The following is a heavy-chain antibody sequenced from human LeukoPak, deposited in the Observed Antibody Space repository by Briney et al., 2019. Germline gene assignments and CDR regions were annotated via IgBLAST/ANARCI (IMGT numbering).Heavy chain of an antibody. CDR3: ARANYGLDY. V-gene: IGHV3-11*01. J-gene: IGHJ4*02. Sequence: LSLTCTVSGGSISGYYWSWIRQPPGKGLEWLSYITGSASTVYYADSVKGRFTISRDNAKNSLYLQMNSLRAEDTAVYYCARANYGLDYWGQGTLVTVSS. CDR1: GGSISGYY. CDR2: ITGSASTV. D-gene: IGHD3-10*01.